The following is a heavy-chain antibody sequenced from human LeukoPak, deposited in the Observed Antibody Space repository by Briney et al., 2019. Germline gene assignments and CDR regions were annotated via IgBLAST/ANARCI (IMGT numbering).Heavy chain of an antibody. J-gene: IGHJ4*02. CDR3: ATASGYLPFDC. Sequence: SGTLPHTLAGCGWSHSGYYWRGIGPPPGKGLAWIGEINHSGSTNYNPSLKSRVTISVDTSKNQFSLKLSSVTAADTAVYYCATASGYLPFDCWGQGTLVTVSS. D-gene: IGHD3-3*01. CDR2: INHSGST. CDR1: GWSHSGYY. V-gene: IGHV4-34*01.